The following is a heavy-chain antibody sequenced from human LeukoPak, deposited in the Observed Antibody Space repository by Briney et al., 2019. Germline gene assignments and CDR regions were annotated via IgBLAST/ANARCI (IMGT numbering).Heavy chain of an antibody. CDR2: ISAYNGDT. J-gene: IGHJ4*02. Sequence: ASVKVSFKASGYIFNSYGISWVRQAPGQGLEWMGWISAYNGDTNYAQALQGRVTMTTDTSTSTAYMELRSLRSDDTAVYYCARDPPGLTLGSPGDYWGQGTLVTVSS. CDR3: ARDPPGLTLGSPGDY. CDR1: GYIFNSYG. D-gene: IGHD3-10*01. V-gene: IGHV1-18*01.